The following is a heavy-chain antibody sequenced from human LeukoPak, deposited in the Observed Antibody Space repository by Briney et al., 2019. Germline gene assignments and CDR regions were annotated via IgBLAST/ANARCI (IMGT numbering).Heavy chain of an antibody. CDR2: IGIDSGNA. CDR3: ARDYKYAFDN. CDR1: GFTFSDYS. V-gene: IGHV3-48*01. J-gene: IGHJ4*02. Sequence: GGSLRLSCAASGFTFSDYSMNWVRQAPGKGLEWISYIGIDSGNANYADSVNGRFTISGNKAKNSLYLQMNSLRVEDTAVYYCARDYKYAFDNWGQGTLVTVSS. D-gene: IGHD5-24*01.